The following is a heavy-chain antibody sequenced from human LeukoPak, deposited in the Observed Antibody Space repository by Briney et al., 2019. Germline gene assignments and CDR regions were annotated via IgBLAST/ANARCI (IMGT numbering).Heavy chain of an antibody. V-gene: IGHV4-4*09. CDR3: ARQFYDLWSGYPENYYYYYYMDV. D-gene: IGHD3-3*01. Sequence: SETLSLTCTVSGGSISSYYWSWIRQPPGKGLEWIGYIYTSGSTNYNPSLKSRVTISVDTSKNQISLKLSSVTAADTAVYYCARQFYDLWSGYPENYYYYYYMDVWGKGTTVTVSS. CDR2: IYTSGST. J-gene: IGHJ6*03. CDR1: GGSISSYY.